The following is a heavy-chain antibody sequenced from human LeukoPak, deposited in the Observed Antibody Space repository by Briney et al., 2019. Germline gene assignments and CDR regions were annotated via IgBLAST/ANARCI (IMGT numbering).Heavy chain of an antibody. D-gene: IGHD6-13*01. CDR3: SRASTMAAPGAMPNDF. CDR2: INPNSGGT. V-gene: IGHV1-2*02. CDR1: GYTFTGYY. Sequence: ASVKVSCKASGYTFTGYYLHWVRQAPERGLEWMGWINPNSGGTNYAQKFQDRVTMTRDTSISTAYMELSSLRSDDSAMYFCSRASTMAAPGAMPNDFWGQGTLVTVSS. J-gene: IGHJ4*02.